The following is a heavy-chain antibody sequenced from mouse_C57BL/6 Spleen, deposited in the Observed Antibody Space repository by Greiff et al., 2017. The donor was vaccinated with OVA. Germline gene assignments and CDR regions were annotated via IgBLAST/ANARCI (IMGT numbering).Heavy chain of an antibody. CDR1: GYTFTDYY. CDR2: INPNNGGT. CDR3: ARTVYAMDY. Sequence: EVQLQQSGPELVKPGASVKISCKASGYTFTDYYMNWVKQSHGKSLEWIGDINPNNGGTSYNQKFKGKATLTVDKSSSTAYMELRSLTSEDSAVYYCARTVYAMDYWGQGTSVTVSS. J-gene: IGHJ4*01. V-gene: IGHV1-26*01.